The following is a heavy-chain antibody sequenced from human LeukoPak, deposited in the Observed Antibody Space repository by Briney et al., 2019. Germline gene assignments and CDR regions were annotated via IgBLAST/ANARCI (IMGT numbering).Heavy chain of an antibody. D-gene: IGHD3-22*01. CDR1: GGSISSYY. CDR2: IYYSVST. V-gene: IGHV4-59*01. Sequence: SETLSLTCTVSGGSISSYYWSWIRQPPGKGLEWIGYIYYSVSTNYNPSLKSRVTISVDTSKNQFSLKLSSVTAADTAVYYCARDPTQTSDSSGSSDAFDIWGQGKMVTVSS. CDR3: ARDPTQTSDSSGSSDAFDI. J-gene: IGHJ3*02.